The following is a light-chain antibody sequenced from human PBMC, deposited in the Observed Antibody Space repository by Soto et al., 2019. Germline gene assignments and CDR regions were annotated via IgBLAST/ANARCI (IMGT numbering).Light chain of an antibody. CDR3: QQYGSSLRT. CDR2: GAS. V-gene: IGKV3-20*01. CDR1: QSISDT. J-gene: IGKJ1*01. Sequence: EIVMTQSPATLSVSPGGRATLSCRASQSISDTLAWYQQKPGQAPRLLIYGASSRATGIPDRFSGSGSGTDFTLTISRLEPEDFAVYYCQQYGSSLRTFGQGTKVDIK.